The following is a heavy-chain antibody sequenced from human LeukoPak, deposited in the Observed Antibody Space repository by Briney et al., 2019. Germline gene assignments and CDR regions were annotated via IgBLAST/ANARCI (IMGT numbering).Heavy chain of an antibody. CDR2: INYSGST. J-gene: IGHJ4*02. V-gene: IGHV4-39*01. CDR3: ARRAGDQVDY. CDR1: GGSVSSTTYY. D-gene: IGHD7-27*01. Sequence: PSETLSLTCTVSGGSVSSTTYYWSWIRQPPGKGLEWIASINYSGSTYYNPSLKSRVTISVDTSENQFSLKLSSVTAADTAVYYCARRAGDQVDYWGQGTLVTVSS.